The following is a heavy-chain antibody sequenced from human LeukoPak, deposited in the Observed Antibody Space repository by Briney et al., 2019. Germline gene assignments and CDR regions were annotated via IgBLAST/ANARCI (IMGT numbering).Heavy chain of an antibody. V-gene: IGHV4-34*01. Sequence: ASETLSLTCAVYGGSFSGYYWSWIRQPPGKGLEWIGEINHSGSTNYNPSLKSRVPISVDTSKNQFSLKLSSVTAADTAVYYCARGRGGQYDYWGQGTLVTVSS. CDR3: ARGRGGQYDY. CDR2: INHSGST. D-gene: IGHD2-15*01. J-gene: IGHJ4*02. CDR1: GGSFSGYY.